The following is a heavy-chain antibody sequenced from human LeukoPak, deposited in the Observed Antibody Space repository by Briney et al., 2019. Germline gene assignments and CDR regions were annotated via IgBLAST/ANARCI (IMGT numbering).Heavy chain of an antibody. V-gene: IGHV3-48*03. D-gene: IGHD2-8*01. J-gene: IGHJ4*02. CDR3: ARDARPVDAIPTFDY. CDR1: EFMFSSYE. Sequence: PGGSLRLSCAASEFMFSSYEMNWVRRAPGKGLEWVSYINSDGKTVYYADSVKGRFTVSRDNAKKSLYLQMNSLRAEDTAVYYCARDARPVDAIPTFDYWGQGTLVAVSS. CDR2: INSDGKTV.